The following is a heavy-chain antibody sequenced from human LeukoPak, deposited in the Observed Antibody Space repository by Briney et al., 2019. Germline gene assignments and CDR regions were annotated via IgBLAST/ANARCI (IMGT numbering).Heavy chain of an antibody. Sequence: GGSLRLSCAASGFTFSDYYMSWIRQAPGKGLEWVSYITSSSSYTNYADSVKGRFTISRDNAKNSLYLQMNSLRAEDTAVYYCARGYYGSGRYYPFDYWGQGALATVSS. J-gene: IGHJ4*02. CDR3: ARGYYGSGRYYPFDY. CDR2: ITSSSSYT. V-gene: IGHV3-11*05. CDR1: GFTFSDYY. D-gene: IGHD3-10*01.